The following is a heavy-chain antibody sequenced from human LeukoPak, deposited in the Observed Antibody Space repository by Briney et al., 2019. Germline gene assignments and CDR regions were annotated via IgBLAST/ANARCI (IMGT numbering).Heavy chain of an antibody. CDR2: ISGEGDIT. V-gene: IGHV3-74*03. CDR1: GFSFSSHW. Sequence: QPGGSLRLSCAASGFSFSSHWMHWVRQAPGKGLVWVSRISGEGDITTYADSVKGRFTISRDNAKNTLYLQMNSLTGEDTAVYYCARESSSGFSRFDLWGQGTLVTVPT. J-gene: IGHJ4*02. D-gene: IGHD3-22*01. CDR3: ARESSSGFSRFDL.